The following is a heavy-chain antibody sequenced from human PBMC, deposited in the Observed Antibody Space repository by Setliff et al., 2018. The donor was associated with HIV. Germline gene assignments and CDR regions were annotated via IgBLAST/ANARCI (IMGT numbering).Heavy chain of an antibody. Sequence: PSETLSLTSTVSGYSISSGYYWGLIRQPPGKGLEWIGTIYHSGSTYYNPSLKSRVIISVDTSKNQFSLKLSSVTAADTAVYYCARAVGTTRTAFDYWGQGTLVTVSS. CDR3: ARAVGTTRTAFDY. CDR2: IYHSGST. D-gene: IGHD1-26*01. CDR1: GYSISSGYY. V-gene: IGHV4-38-2*02. J-gene: IGHJ4*02.